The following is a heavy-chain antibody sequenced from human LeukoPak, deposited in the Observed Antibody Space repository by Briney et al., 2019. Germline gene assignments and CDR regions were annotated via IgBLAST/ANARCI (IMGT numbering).Heavy chain of an antibody. J-gene: IGHJ6*02. V-gene: IGHV3-7*03. D-gene: IGHD3-16*01. Sequence: GGSLRLSCAASGFTFSSYWMSWVRQAPGKGLEWVANIKEDGGEEYYVDSVKGRFTISRDNAKNSLYLQMSNLRAEDTAVYFCARGGGLDVWGQGATVTVSS. CDR3: ARGGGLDV. CDR1: GFTFSSYW. CDR2: IKEDGGEE.